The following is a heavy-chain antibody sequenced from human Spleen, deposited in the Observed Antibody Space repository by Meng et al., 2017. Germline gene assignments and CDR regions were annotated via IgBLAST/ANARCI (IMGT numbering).Heavy chain of an antibody. CDR1: GGYISSGGYY. J-gene: IGHJ5*02. CDR2: INHSGST. CDR3: ARGVCSSSCYFHNWFDP. Sequence: GQVQGAGPGLVKPSQTLSLTLTVSGGYISSGGYYWSWIRQHPGKGLEWIGEINHSGSTNYNPSLKSRVTISVDTSKNQFSLKLSSVTAADTDVYYCARGVCSSSCYFHNWFDPWGQGTLVTVSS. V-gene: IGHV4-31*02. D-gene: IGHD6-13*01.